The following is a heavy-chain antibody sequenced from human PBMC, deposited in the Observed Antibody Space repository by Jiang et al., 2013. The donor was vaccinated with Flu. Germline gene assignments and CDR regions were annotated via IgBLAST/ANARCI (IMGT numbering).Heavy chain of an antibody. CDR2: IYYSGST. V-gene: IGHV4-59*01. CDR3: ARGQGGGIFDP. J-gene: IGHJ5*02. Sequence: LLKPSETLSLTCTVSGGSISSYYWSWIRQPPGKGLEWIGYIYYSGSTNYNPSLKSRVTISVDTSKNQFSLKLSSVTAADTAVYYCARGQGGGIFDPWGQGTLVTVSS. D-gene: IGHD1-26*01. CDR1: GGSISSYY.